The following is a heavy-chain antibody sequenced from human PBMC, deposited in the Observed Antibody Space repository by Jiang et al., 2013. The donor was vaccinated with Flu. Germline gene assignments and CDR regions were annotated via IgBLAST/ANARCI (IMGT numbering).Heavy chain of an antibody. CDR3: ARQGRSQSFDY. V-gene: IGHV5-51*01. J-gene: IGHJ4*02. CDR2: IYPDDSDT. Sequence: SLKISCEASGYDFSTFWIGWVRQLPGRGLEWMGFIYPDDSDTRYSQSFQGLVTISADKSINTAYLQWSSLEASDTAMYYCARQGRSQSFDYWGQGTLVTVSS. CDR1: GYDFSTFW.